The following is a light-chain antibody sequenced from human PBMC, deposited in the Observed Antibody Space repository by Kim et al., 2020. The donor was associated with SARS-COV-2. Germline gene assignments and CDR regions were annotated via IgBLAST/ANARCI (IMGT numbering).Light chain of an antibody. CDR1: KMAVQL. Sequence: VYPGQTASLTCSGDKMAVQLACGYQRKPGRSPVRVIYKDTEGPSVIPERFSGSNSGNTATLTISGTQTMDEADYYCQAWDSSTYVVFGGGTQLTVL. J-gene: IGLJ2*01. V-gene: IGLV3-1*01. CDR2: KDT. CDR3: QAWDSSTYVV.